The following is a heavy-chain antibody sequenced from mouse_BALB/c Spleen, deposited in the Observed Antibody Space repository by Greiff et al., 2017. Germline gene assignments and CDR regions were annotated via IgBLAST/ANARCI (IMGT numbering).Heavy chain of an antibody. V-gene: IGHV1-9*01. D-gene: IGHD1-1*01. CDR1: GYTFSSYW. Sequence: VQLQQSGAELMKPGASVKISCKATGYTFSSYWIEWVKQRPGHGLEWIGEILPGSGSTNYNEKFKGKATFTADTSSNTAYMQLSSLTSEDSAVYYCARGGFYYGSSSFAYWGEGTLVTVAA. CDR2: ILPGSGST. J-gene: IGHJ3*01. CDR3: ARGGFYYGSSSFAY.